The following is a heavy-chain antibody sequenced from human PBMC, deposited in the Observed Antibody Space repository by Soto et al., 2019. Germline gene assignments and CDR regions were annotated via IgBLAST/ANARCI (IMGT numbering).Heavy chain of an antibody. D-gene: IGHD6-19*01. CDR3: TRDRHWEQWQGPHDALEI. Sequence: EVQLLESGGGLVQPGESLRLSCVASGFTFTIYSMSWVRQAPGKGLEWISYINYDGTSVYYSDSVKGRFTISRDNAQNSLFLQVNSLRDEDTALYYCTRDRHWEQWQGPHDALEIWGQGTMVTVSS. J-gene: IGHJ3*02. CDR2: INYDGTSV. V-gene: IGHV3-48*02. CDR1: GFTFTIYS.